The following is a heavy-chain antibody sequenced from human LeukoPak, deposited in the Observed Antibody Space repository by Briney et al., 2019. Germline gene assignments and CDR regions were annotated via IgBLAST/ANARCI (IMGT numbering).Heavy chain of an antibody. V-gene: IGHV4-59*01. D-gene: IGHD3-16*01. CDR3: AREIMEGSLYFDY. J-gene: IGHJ4*02. Sequence: PSETLSLTCTVSGGSISSYYWNWIRQPPGKGLEWIGYIYYSGTTNYNPSLKSRVSMSVDTSKNQFSLKLSSVTAADTAVYYCAREIMEGSLYFDYWGQGTLDTVSS. CDR2: IYYSGTT. CDR1: GGSISSYY.